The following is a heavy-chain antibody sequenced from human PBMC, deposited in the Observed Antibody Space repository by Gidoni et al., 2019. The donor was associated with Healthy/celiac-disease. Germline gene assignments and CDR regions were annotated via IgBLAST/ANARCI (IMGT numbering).Heavy chain of an antibody. Sequence: QVQLVESGGGVVQPGRSLRLSCAASGFTFSSYGMHWVRQAPGKGLEWVAVISYDGSNKYYADSVKGRFTISRDNSKNTLYLQMNSLRAEDTAVYYCAKDADYYDSSGLIDYWGQGTLVTVSS. CDR1: GFTFSSYG. V-gene: IGHV3-30*18. D-gene: IGHD3-22*01. CDR3: AKDADYYDSSGLIDY. CDR2: ISYDGSNK. J-gene: IGHJ4*02.